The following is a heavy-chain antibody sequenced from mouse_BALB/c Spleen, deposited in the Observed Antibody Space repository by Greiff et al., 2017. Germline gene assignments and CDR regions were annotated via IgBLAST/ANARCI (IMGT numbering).Heavy chain of an antibody. CDR1: GFTFSSYA. CDR3: ARDGRGNLYYAMDY. D-gene: IGHD2-1*01. CDR2: ISSGGSYT. J-gene: IGHJ4*01. V-gene: IGHV5-9-4*01. Sequence: EVQLVESGGGLVKPGGSLKLSCAASGFTFSSYAMSWVRQSPEKRLEWVAEISSGGSYTYYPDTVTGRFTISRDNAKNTLYLEMSSLRSEDTAMYYCARDGRGNLYYAMDYWGQGTSVTVSS.